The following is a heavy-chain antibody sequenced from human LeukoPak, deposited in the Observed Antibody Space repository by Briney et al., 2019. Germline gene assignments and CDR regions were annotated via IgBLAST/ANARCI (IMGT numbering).Heavy chain of an antibody. V-gene: IGHV4-34*01. CDR3: AGGRITMIVVDAFDI. CDR1: GGSFSGYY. J-gene: IGHJ3*02. D-gene: IGHD3-22*01. CDR2: INHSGST. Sequence: SETLSLTYAVYGGSFSGYYWSWIRQPPGKGLEWIGEINHSGSTNYNPSLKSRVTISVDTSKNQFSLKLSSVTAADTAVYYCAGGRITMIVVDAFDIWGQGTMVTVSS.